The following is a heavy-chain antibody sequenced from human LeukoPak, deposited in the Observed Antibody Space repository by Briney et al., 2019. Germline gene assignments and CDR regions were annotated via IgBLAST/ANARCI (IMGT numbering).Heavy chain of an antibody. J-gene: IGHJ4*02. CDR1: GFTFSSYA. Sequence: PGGSLRLSCAASGFTFSSYAMGWVRQAPGKGLEWVSAISASGDSTYYADSVNGRFTVSRDNSKNTLYLQMHSLRAEDTAVYYCAKETYYYDSSGYYYVPYYFDYWGQGTLVTVSS. CDR3: AKETYYYDSSGYYYVPYYFDY. D-gene: IGHD3-22*01. CDR2: ISASGDST. V-gene: IGHV3-23*01.